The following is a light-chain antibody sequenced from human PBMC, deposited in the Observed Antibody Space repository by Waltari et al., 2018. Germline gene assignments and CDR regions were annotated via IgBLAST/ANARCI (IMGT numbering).Light chain of an antibody. V-gene: IGKV3-15*01. J-gene: IGKJ4*01. CDR2: GVS. CDR1: QSVSTS. Sequence: ERVMTQSPATLSVSPGGRATLYCRASQSVSTSLAWYQQKPGQAPSLLIYGVSTRATGIPARFSGSGSGTEFTLTINSLQSEDFAVYYCTQYNSWPTFGGGTKVEIK. CDR3: TQYNSWPT.